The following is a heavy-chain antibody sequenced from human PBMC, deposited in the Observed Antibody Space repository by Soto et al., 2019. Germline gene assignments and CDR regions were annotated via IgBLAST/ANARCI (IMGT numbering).Heavy chain of an antibody. CDR2: ISYDGSNK. Sequence: MRLSCAASGFTFSSYAMHWVRQAPGKGLEWVAVISYDGSNKYYADSVKGRFTISRDNSKNTLYLQMNSLRAEDTAVYYCARPLPLTAAGTPPWFDPWGQGTLVTVSS. CDR3: ARPLPLTAAGTPPWFDP. D-gene: IGHD6-13*01. V-gene: IGHV3-30-3*01. J-gene: IGHJ5*02. CDR1: GFTFSSYA.